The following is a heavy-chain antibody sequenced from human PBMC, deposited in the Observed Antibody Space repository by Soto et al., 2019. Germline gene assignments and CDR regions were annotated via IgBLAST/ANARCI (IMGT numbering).Heavy chain of an antibody. CDR2: ISPYSGKT. J-gene: IGHJ4*02. D-gene: IGHD4-17*01. CDR1: GYTFTEYG. Sequence: ASVKVSCKTSGYTFTEYGISWFRQAPGQGLEWMGWISPYSGKTNYIQGFQDRVTITTDTSSTTVYMDLRTLKSDDTAIYFCARADYGDTKIYSFDHWGQGTLVTVSS. CDR3: ARADYGDTKIYSFDH. V-gene: IGHV1-18*01.